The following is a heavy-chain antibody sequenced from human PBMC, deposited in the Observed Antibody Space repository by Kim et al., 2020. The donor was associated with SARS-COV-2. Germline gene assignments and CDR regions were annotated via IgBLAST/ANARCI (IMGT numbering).Heavy chain of an antibody. J-gene: IGHJ6*02. Sequence: SETLSLTCTVSGGSIETYYWSWIRQPPGKGLEWIGYSYYSGSANYNPSLKSRVTILVDTSKNQFSLELRSVTTADTAVYYCAREGAATEFYYSAMDVWGQGTTVTVSS. CDR3: AREGAATEFYYSAMDV. D-gene: IGHD6-13*01. V-gene: IGHV4-59*01. CDR1: GGSIETYY. CDR2: SYYSGSA.